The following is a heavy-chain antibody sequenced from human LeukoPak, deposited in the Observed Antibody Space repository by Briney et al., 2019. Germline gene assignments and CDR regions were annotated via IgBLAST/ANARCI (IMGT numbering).Heavy chain of an antibody. CDR3: AREVATRFDS. D-gene: IGHD5-12*01. V-gene: IGHV4-59*12. CDR1: GGSISSYY. J-gene: IGHJ4*02. CDR2: IYYSGSA. Sequence: SETLSLTCTVSGGSISSYYWSWIRQPPGKGLEWIGYIYYSGSANYNPSLKSRVTISVDTSKNQFSLKLRSVTAADTAMYYCAREVATRFDSWGQGTLVTVSS.